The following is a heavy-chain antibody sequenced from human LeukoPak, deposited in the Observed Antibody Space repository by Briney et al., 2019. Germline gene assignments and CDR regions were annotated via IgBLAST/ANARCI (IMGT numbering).Heavy chain of an antibody. Sequence: SETLSLTCTVSGVSISSYYWSWIRQAAGRGLEWIGRIYTSGSTKYNPSFRSRATMSLDTSKNQFSLKLNSVTAADTAVYYCARVSLLYGGNSYDYWGQGTLVTVSS. CDR3: ARVSLLYGGNSYDY. J-gene: IGHJ4*02. CDR2: IYTSGST. D-gene: IGHD4-23*01. CDR1: GVSISSYY. V-gene: IGHV4-4*07.